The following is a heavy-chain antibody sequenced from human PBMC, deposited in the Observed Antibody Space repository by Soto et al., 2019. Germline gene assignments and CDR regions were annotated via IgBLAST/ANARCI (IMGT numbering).Heavy chain of an antibody. V-gene: IGHV4-34*01. CDR3: GKNKCTARFGC. Sequence: SQTLSLTCAVYGGSFSGYYWRWIRQPPGKGLEWIGEINHSGSTNYNPSLKSRVTISVDTSKNQFSFELSSVTAADTSVYHCGKNKCTARFGCWGQRTLGTAS. D-gene: IGHD2-8*02. CDR2: INHSGST. J-gene: IGHJ4*02. CDR1: GGSFSGYY.